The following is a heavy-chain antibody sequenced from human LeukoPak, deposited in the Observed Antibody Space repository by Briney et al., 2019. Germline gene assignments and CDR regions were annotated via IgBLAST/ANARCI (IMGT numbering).Heavy chain of an antibody. J-gene: IGHJ3*02. CDR2: INPSGGST. Sequence: GASVKVSCKASGYTFTSYYMHWVRQAPGQGLEWMGIINPSGGSTSYAQKFQGRVTMTRDTSTSTAYMELSSLRSEDTAVYYCARGAVPAAKFGRVNAFDIWGQGTMDTVSS. D-gene: IGHD2-2*01. V-gene: IGHV1-46*01. CDR1: GYTFTSYY. CDR3: ARGAVPAAKFGRVNAFDI.